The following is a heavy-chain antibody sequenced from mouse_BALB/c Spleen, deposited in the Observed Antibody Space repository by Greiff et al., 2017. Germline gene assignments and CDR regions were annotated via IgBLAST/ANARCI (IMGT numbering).Heavy chain of an antibody. V-gene: IGHV5-15*02. CDR3: ARAYYGYDDWYFDV. J-gene: IGHJ1*01. CDR1: GFTFSDYG. D-gene: IGHD2-9*01. CDR2: ISNLAYSI. Sequence: DVMLVESGGGLVQPGGSRKLSCAASGFTFSDYGMAWVRQAPGKGPEWVAFISNLAYSIYYADTVTGRFTISRENAKNTLYLEMSSLRSEDTAMYYCARAYYGYDDWYFDVWGAGTTVTVSS.